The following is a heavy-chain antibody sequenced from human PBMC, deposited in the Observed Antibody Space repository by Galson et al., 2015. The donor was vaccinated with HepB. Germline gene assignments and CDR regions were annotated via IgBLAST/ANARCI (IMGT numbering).Heavy chain of an antibody. CDR1: EFSFSDFT. CDR3: ASDLLGGYSYGSYYYYGMDV. V-gene: IGHV3-21*01. D-gene: IGHD5-18*01. J-gene: IGHJ6*02. CDR2: ISRSSTYT. Sequence: SLRLSCAASEFSFSDFTMNWVRQAPGKGLEWVSSISRSSTYTYYADSLKGRFTISRDNAKNSLYLQMTSLRVEDTAVYYCASDLLGGYSYGSYYYYGMDVWGRGTTVTVSS.